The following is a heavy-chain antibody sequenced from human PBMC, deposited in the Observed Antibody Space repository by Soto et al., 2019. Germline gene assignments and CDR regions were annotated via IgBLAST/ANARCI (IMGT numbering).Heavy chain of an antibody. CDR2: ISAYNGNT. CDR1: GYTFTSYG. V-gene: IGHV1-18*01. J-gene: IGHJ4*02. D-gene: IGHD6-19*01. Sequence: ASVKVSCKASGYTFTSYGISWVRQAPGQGLEWMGWISAYNGNTNYAQKLQGRVTMTTDTSTSTAYMELRSLRSDDTAVYYCARYRFGGAVVGSECDYWGQGTLVTVSS. CDR3: ARYRFGGAVVGSECDY.